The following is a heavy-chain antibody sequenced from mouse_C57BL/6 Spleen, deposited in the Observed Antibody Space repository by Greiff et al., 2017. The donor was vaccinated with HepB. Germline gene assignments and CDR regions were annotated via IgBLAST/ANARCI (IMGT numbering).Heavy chain of an antibody. J-gene: IGHJ3*01. CDR2: INPNNGGT. D-gene: IGHD2-4*01. V-gene: IGHV1-26*01. CDR3: PRFHYDYHSAY. CDR1: GYTFTDDY. Sequence: EVQLQQSGPELVKPGASVKISCKASGYTFTDDYMNWVKQSHGKSLEWIGDINPNNGGTSYNQKFKGKATLTVDKSSSTAYMELRSLTSEDSAVYCCPRFHYDYHSAYWGQVTLVTVSA.